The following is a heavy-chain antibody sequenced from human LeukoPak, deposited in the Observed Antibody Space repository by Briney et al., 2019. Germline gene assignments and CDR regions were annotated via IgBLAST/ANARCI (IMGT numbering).Heavy chain of an antibody. Sequence: PGGSLRLSCAASGFMFSYYYMSWNRQAPGKGLEWVSYISTSGDTIYYADSVKGRFTISRDNARNSLYLQMNSLRAEDTAVYYCAARSVASNPEAYWGQGTLVTVSS. CDR1: GFMFSYYY. J-gene: IGHJ4*02. CDR3: AARSVASNPEAY. CDR2: ISTSGDTI. V-gene: IGHV3-11*01. D-gene: IGHD5-24*01.